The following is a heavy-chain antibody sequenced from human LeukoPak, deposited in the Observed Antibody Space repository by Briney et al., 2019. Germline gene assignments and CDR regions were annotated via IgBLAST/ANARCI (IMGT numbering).Heavy chain of an antibody. Sequence: ASVKVSCKASGYTFTSYYMHWVRQAPGQGLEWMGLINPTGGSTGYAQKFQGRVTMTRDMSTSTDYMELSSLRSEDTAIDYCSRDKSVGVNAWWFDPWGQGTLVTV. J-gene: IGHJ5*01. CDR2: INPTGGST. D-gene: IGHD3-10*01. CDR1: GYTFTSYY. V-gene: IGHV1-46*01. CDR3: SRDKSVGVNAWWFDP.